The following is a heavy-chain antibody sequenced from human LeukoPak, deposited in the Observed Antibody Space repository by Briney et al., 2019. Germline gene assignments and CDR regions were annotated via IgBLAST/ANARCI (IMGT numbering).Heavy chain of an antibody. Sequence: GASVKVSCKASGYTFTSYGISWVRQAPGQGLEWMGWINPNSGGTNYAQKFQGRVTMTRDTSISTAYMELSRLRSDDTAVYYCARDGDILTGYAASYWGQGTLVTVSS. CDR3: ARDGDILTGYAASY. CDR2: INPNSGGT. V-gene: IGHV1-2*02. CDR1: GYTFTSYG. J-gene: IGHJ4*02. D-gene: IGHD3-9*01.